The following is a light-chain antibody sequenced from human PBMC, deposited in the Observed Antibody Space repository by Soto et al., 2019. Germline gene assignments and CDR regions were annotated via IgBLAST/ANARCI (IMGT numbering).Light chain of an antibody. CDR2: EVT. CDR1: RSNIGAGYD. V-gene: IGLV2-14*01. Sequence: QSVLTQPPSVSGVPGQKITISCTGSRSNIGAGYDVHWYQQFRGTAPKLMIYEVTNRPSGVSNRFSGSKSGSTASLTISGLQAEDEADYYCSSYTSSSTLVFGGGTQLTVL. CDR3: SSYTSSSTLV. J-gene: IGLJ3*02.